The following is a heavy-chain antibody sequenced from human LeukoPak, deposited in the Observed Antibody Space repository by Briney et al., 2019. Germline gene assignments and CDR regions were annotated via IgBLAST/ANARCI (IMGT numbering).Heavy chain of an antibody. CDR2: IYSGGST. D-gene: IGHD2-15*01. CDR1: GFTVSSNY. V-gene: IGHV3-53*01. Sequence: GGSLRLSCAASGFTVSSNYMSWVSQAPGKGLEWVSVIYSGGSTYYADSVKGRFTISRDNSKNTLYLQMNSLRAENTAVYYCASYCSGGSCSSFDIWGQGTMVTVSS. J-gene: IGHJ3*02. CDR3: ASYCSGGSCSSFDI.